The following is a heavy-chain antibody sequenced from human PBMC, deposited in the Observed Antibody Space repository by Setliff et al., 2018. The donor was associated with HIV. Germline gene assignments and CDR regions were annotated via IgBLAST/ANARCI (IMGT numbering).Heavy chain of an antibody. CDR1: GFNFRSYG. CDR3: ASFFGDYGY. J-gene: IGHJ4*01. V-gene: IGHV3-48*04. D-gene: IGHD3-10*01. Sequence: PGGSLRLSCAASGFNFRSYGMTWVRKAPGKGLDCVAHIGSSNHGIHYTASVQGRFTVSRDNANNFLFLQMNNLRVEDTDVYYCASFFGDYGYWGHGTQVTVSS. CDR2: IGSSNHGI.